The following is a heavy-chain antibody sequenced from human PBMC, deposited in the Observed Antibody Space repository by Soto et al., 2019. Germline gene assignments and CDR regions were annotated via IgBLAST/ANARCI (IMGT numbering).Heavy chain of an antibody. CDR2: IYYSGST. V-gene: IGHV4-39*01. D-gene: IGHD3-3*01. J-gene: IGHJ4*02. Sequence: SETLSLTCTVSGGSISSSSYYWGWIRQPPGKGLEWIGSIYYSGSTYYNPSLKSRVTISVDTSKNQFSLKLSFVTAADTAVYYCARHSASGYYYYFDYWGQGTLVTVSS. CDR3: ARHSASGYYYYFDY. CDR1: GGSISSSSYY.